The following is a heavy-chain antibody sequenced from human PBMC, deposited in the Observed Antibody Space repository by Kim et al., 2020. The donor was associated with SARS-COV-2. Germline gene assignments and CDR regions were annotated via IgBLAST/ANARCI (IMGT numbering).Heavy chain of an antibody. J-gene: IGHJ6*02. D-gene: IGHD6-13*01. CDR3: AKGARVFGIDV. V-gene: IGHV3-23*01. CDR2: ISDSSEKT. CDR1: GFTFSSYA. Sequence: GGSLRLSCAASGFTFSSYAMTWVRQAPGKGLEWVSFISDSSEKTFYADSVKGRFSISRDNSRNTVYLQMNSLRVDDTALYYCAKGARVFGIDVWGQGTTV.